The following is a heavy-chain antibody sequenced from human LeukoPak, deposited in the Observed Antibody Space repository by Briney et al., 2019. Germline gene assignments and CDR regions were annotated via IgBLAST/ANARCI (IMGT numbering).Heavy chain of an antibody. CDR2: ISYDGSNK. CDR1: GFTFSSYA. D-gene: IGHD2-21*02. CDR3: ARDAKAYCGGDCYWYIDY. Sequence: GRSLRLSCAASGFTFSSYAMHWVRQAPGKGLEWAAVISYDGSNKYYADSVKGRFTISRDNSKNTLYLQMNSLRAEDTAVYYCARDAKAYCGGDCYWYIDYWGQGTLVTVSS. V-gene: IGHV3-30*04. J-gene: IGHJ4*02.